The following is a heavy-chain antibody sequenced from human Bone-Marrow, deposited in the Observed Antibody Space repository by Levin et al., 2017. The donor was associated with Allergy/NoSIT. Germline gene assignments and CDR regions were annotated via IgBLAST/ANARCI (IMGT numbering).Heavy chain of an antibody. Sequence: GESLKISCKGSGYSFTSYWIGWVRQMPGKGLEWMGIIYPGDSDTRYSPSFQGQVTISADKSISTAYLQWSSLKASDTAMYYCARDRYCSSTSCYGYYYYYGMDVWGQGTTVTVSS. V-gene: IGHV5-51*01. D-gene: IGHD2-2*01. CDR1: GYSFTSYW. CDR2: IYPGDSDT. J-gene: IGHJ6*02. CDR3: ARDRYCSSTSCYGYYYYYGMDV.